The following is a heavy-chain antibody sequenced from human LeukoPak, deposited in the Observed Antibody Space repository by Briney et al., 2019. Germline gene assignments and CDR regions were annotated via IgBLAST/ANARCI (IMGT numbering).Heavy chain of an antibody. J-gene: IGHJ4*02. D-gene: IGHD3-10*01. Sequence: GGETTDYAAPLKGRFTMSRDDAEATLYLQINSLMTEDTAVYYCTTDLGITLIRGVIVYWGQGTLVTVSS. V-gene: IGHV3-15*01. CDR2: GGETT. CDR3: TTDLGITLIRGVIVY.